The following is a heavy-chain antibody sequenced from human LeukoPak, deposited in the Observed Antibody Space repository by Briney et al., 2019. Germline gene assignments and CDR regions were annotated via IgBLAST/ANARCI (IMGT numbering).Heavy chain of an antibody. CDR1: GYTFTGYY. D-gene: IGHD6-13*01. J-gene: IGHJ3*02. V-gene: IGHV1-2*04. CDR2: INPNSGGT. CDR3: ARVVQQLAGENAFDI. Sequence: GASVKVSCKASGYTFTGYYMHWVRQAPGQGLEWMGWINPNSGGTNYAQKFQGWVTMTRDTSISTAYMELSRLRSDDTAVYYCARVVQQLAGENAFDIWGQGTMVTVSS.